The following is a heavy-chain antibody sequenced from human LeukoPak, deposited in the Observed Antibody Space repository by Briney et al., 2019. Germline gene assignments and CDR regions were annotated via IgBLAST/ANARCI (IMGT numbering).Heavy chain of an antibody. CDR1: GGSISSYH. J-gene: IGHJ4*02. D-gene: IGHD6-13*01. CDR3: AREESAAGLDY. CDR2: IYYSGST. V-gene: IGHV4-59*01. Sequence: SETLSLTCTVSGGSISSYHWSWIRQPPGKGLEWIGYIYYSGSTNYNPSLKSRVTISVDTSKNQFSLKLSSVTAADTAVYYCAREESAAGLDYWGQGTLVTISS.